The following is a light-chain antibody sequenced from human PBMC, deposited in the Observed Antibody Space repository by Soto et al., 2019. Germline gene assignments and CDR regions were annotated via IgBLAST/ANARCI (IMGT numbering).Light chain of an antibody. CDR2: AAS. V-gene: IGKV1-8*01. CDR1: QGISSY. Sequence: AVRMTQSPSSFSACTGATVTFASRASQGISSYLAWYQQKPGKAPKLLIYAASNLQSGVPSRFSGSGSGTDFSLTISRLQPEDSAVYYCHQYHSPPQTFGQGTKVDIK. CDR3: HQYHSPPQT. J-gene: IGKJ2*01.